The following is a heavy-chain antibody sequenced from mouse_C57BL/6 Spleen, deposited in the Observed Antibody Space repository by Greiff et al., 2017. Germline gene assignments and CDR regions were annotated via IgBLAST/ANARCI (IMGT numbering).Heavy chain of an antibody. CDR1: GFNIKDSY. D-gene: IGHD2-1*01. CDR2: IAPEDGET. V-gene: IGHV14-2*01. CDR3: ARRYGNYHSYWYFDV. Sequence: EVKLMESGAELVKPGASVKLSCTASGFNIKDSYMHWVKQRTEQGLEWIGRIAPEDGETKYAPKFQGKATITADTSSNTAYLQLSSLTSEDTAVYYCARRYGNYHSYWYFDVWGTGTTVTVSS. J-gene: IGHJ1*03.